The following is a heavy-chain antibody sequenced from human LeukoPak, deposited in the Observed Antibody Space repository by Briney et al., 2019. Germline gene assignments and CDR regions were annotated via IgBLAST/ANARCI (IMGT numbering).Heavy chain of an antibody. CDR1: GFTFSSYS. V-gene: IGHV3-15*01. CDR2: IKTKTDGGTT. Sequence: GGSLRLPCAASGFTFSSYSMNWVRQAPGKGLEWVGRIKTKTDGGTTDYAAPVKGRFTISRDDSKNTLYLQMNSLKTEDTAVYYCYYGGNSGCWGQGTLVTVSS. CDR3: YYGGNSGC. D-gene: IGHD4-23*01. J-gene: IGHJ4*02.